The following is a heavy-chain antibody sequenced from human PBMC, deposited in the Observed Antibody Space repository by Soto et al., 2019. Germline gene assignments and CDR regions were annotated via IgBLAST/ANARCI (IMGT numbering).Heavy chain of an antibody. CDR1: GGSISSSSYY. J-gene: IGHJ4*02. CDR2: IYYSGST. V-gene: IGHV4-39*01. D-gene: IGHD7-27*01. Sequence: SETLSLTCTVSGGSISSSSYYWGWIRQPPGKGLEWIGSIYYSGSTYYNPSLKSRVTISVDTSKNQFSVKLSSVTAADTAVYYCARFRSSDPGEDYFDYWGQGTLVTVSS. CDR3: ARFRSSDPGEDYFDY.